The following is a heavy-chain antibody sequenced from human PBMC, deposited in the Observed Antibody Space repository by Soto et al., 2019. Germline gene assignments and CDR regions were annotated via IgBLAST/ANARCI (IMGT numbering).Heavy chain of an antibody. J-gene: IGHJ4*01. D-gene: IGHD1-26*01. CDR1: GDSVSSNSAG. CDR2: TYYRSKWYY. CDR3: ARGETYSGRIFDY. Sequence: SQTLSLTCAITGDSVSSNSAGWSWVRQSPSRGLEWLGRTYYRSKWYYEYAVSVRGRITINPDTSKNQYSLQLNSVTPEDTAVSFCARGETYSGRIFDYWGPGTLVTVSS. V-gene: IGHV6-1*01.